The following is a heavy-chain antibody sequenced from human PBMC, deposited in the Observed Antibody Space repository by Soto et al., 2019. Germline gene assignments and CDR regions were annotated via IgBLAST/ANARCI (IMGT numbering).Heavy chain of an antibody. CDR3: ARRRHCYDSSGYYGTGDD. D-gene: IGHD3-22*01. Sequence: PSETLSLTCAVYGGSFSGYYWSWIPQRPGRGLEWIGESYHSGSTNYNPSLKSRDTISVDTSKNHFSLNRSSVTPAYTAVDYCARRRHCYDSSGYYGTGDDGGQGTLVTVSS. J-gene: IGHJ4*02. CDR2: SYHSGST. CDR1: GGSFSGYY. V-gene: IGHV4-34*01.